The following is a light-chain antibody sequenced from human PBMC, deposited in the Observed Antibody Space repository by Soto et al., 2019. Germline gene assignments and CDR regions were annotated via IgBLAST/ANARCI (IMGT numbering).Light chain of an antibody. CDR2: WAS. Sequence: DIVMTQSPDSLAVSLGERATINCESSQSVLSSSNNMNYLTWFQQMPGQPPRLLIYWASTRESGVPDRFSGSGSGTDFTLTISSLQAEDVAVYYCQQYYSAPYTFGQGTKLEIK. CDR1: QSVLSSSNNMNY. V-gene: IGKV4-1*01. J-gene: IGKJ2*01. CDR3: QQYYSAPYT.